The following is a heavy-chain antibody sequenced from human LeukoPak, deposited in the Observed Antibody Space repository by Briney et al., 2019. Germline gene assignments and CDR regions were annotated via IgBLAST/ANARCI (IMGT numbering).Heavy chain of an antibody. V-gene: IGHV5-51*01. CDR2: IYPGDSAT. Sequence: GKSLKISCKGSGYSFTSYWIGWVRQMPGKGLEWMGIIYPGDSATRYSPSFQGQVTISADRSISTAYLQWSSLKASDTAMYYCARVRDTSGYFDYGYWGQGTLVTVSS. CDR1: GYSFTSYW. J-gene: IGHJ4*02. CDR3: ARVRDTSGYFDYGY. D-gene: IGHD3-22*01.